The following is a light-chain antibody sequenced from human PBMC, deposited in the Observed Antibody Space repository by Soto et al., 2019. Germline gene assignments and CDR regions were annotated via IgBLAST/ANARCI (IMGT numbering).Light chain of an antibody. Sequence: QSVLTQPPSMSGAPGQRVTISCTGSSSNIGARYDVHWYQQLPGTAPKLLIYENSNRPSGVPDRFSGSKSGTSASLAITGLQAEDEGDYYCQSYDSRSAWVFGGGTKLTV. V-gene: IGLV1-40*01. CDR3: QSYDSRSAWV. CDR1: SSNIGARYD. J-gene: IGLJ3*02. CDR2: ENS.